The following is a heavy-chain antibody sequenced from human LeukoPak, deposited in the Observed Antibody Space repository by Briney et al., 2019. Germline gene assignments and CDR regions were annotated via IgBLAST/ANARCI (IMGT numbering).Heavy chain of an antibody. D-gene: IGHD2-2*01. V-gene: IGHV4-30-2*01. CDR3: ARGGQLPLDY. CDR1: GGSISSGGYS. CDR2: IYHSGST. Sequence: SQTLSLTCAVSGGSISSGGYSWSWIRQPPGKGLEWIGYIYHSGSTYYNPSLKSRVTISVDRSKNQFSLKLSSVTAADTAAYYCARGGQLPLDYWGQGTLVTVSS. J-gene: IGHJ4*02.